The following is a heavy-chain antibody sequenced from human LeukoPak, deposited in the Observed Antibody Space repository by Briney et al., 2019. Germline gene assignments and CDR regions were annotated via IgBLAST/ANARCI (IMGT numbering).Heavy chain of an antibody. J-gene: IGHJ4*02. CDR3: ARGGSFNNY. D-gene: IGHD3-10*01. CDR2: ITRNGATA. CDR1: GFTFDEYG. Sequence: GGSLRLSCAASGFTFDEYGMTWVRQAPGKGLEWVSGITRNGATAGYADSVKGRFTIPRDNAKNSLYLQMNSLRVEDTALYFSARGGSFNNYWGQGTLVTVSA. V-gene: IGHV3-20*04.